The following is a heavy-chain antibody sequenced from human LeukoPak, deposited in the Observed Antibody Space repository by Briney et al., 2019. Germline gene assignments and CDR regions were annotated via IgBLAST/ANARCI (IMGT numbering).Heavy chain of an antibody. CDR3: ASHLWVFGVVITPFDY. D-gene: IGHD3-3*01. Sequence: GGSLRLSCAASGFTFSDYYMSWIRQAPGKGLEWVSYISSSGSTIYYADSVKGRFTISRDNAKNSLYLQMNSLRAEDTAVYYCASHLWVFGVVITPFDYWGQGALVTVSS. J-gene: IGHJ4*02. CDR2: ISSSGSTI. V-gene: IGHV3-11*04. CDR1: GFTFSDYY.